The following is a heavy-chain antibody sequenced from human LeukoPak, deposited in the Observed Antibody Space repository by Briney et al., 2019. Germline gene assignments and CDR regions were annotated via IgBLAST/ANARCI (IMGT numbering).Heavy chain of an antibody. Sequence: SEILSLTCTVSGGSISSYYWSWIRQPPGKGLEWIGYIYYSGSTNYNPSLKSRVTISVDTSKNQFSLKLSSVTAADTAVYYCASLYDSYEDDAFDIWGQGTMVTVSS. D-gene: IGHD3-22*01. CDR1: GGSISSYY. J-gene: IGHJ3*02. CDR2: IYYSGST. CDR3: ASLYDSYEDDAFDI. V-gene: IGHV4-59*01.